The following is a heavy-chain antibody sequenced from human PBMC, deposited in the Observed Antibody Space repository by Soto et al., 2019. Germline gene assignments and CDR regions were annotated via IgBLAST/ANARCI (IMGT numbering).Heavy chain of an antibody. D-gene: IGHD2-8*01. CDR1: GGTFSSYA. J-gene: IGHJ6*02. V-gene: IGHV1-69*13. CDR3: ATEEQYCTNGVCPGPYYYGMDV. CDR2: IIPIFGTA. Sequence: SVKVSCKASGGTFSSYAISWVRQAPGQGLEWMGGIIPIFGTANYAQKFQGRVTITADESTSTAYMELSSLRSEDTAVYYCATEEQYCTNGVCPGPYYYGMDVWGQGTTVTVSS.